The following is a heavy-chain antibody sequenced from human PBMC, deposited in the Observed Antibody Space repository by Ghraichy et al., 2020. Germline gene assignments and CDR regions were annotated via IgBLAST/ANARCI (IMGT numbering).Heavy chain of an antibody. CDR1: GFTFSSHS. J-gene: IGHJ3*02. CDR3: ARDREITMAGYAFDI. D-gene: IGHD1-14*01. Sequence: GGSLRLSCAASGFTFSSHSMNWVRQAPGKGLEWVSSISTTSSYIYYADSVKGRFTISRDNAKNSLYLQMNSLRGEDTAVYYCARDREITMAGYAFDIWGQGTMVTVSS. V-gene: IGHV3-21*01. CDR2: ISTTSSYI.